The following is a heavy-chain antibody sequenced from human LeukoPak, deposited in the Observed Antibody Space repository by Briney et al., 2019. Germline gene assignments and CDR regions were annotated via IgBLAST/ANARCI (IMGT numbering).Heavy chain of an antibody. V-gene: IGHV4-39*01. CDR3: ARVVTVSAPVITECYFNL. J-gene: IGHJ2*01. D-gene: IGHD3-22*01. CDR1: GGSISSSSYY. Sequence: SETLSLTCSVSGGSISSSSYYWGWIRQPPGKGLEWIGSIYYSGNTYYNPSLRSRVTISVDTSKNQFSLKLSSVTASDTAVYYCARVVTVSAPVITECYFNLWGRGTLVTVSS. CDR2: IYYSGNT.